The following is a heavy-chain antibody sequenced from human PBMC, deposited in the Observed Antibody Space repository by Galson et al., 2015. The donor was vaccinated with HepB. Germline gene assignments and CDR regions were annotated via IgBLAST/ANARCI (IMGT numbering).Heavy chain of an antibody. V-gene: IGHV3-33*01. CDR1: GFTFSSYG. Sequence: SLRLSCAASGFTFSSYGMHWVRQAPGKGLEWVAVIWYDGSNKYYADSVKGRFTISRDNSKNTLYLQMNSLRAEDTAVYYCSQVAFGSWGSFDYWGQGTLVTVSS. CDR3: SQVAFGSWGSFDY. D-gene: IGHD5-12*01. J-gene: IGHJ4*02. CDR2: IWYDGSNK.